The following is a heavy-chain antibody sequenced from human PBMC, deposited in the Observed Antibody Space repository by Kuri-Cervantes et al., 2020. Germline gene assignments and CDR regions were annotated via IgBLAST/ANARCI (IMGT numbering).Heavy chain of an antibody. J-gene: IGHJ4*02. CDR2: ISGSGGST. CDR1: GFTFDDYA. Sequence: GESLKISCAASGFTFDDYAMHWVRQAPGKGLEWVSAISGSGGSTYYADSVKGRFTISRDNSKNTLYLQMNSLRAEDTAVYYCAKGGGWYYDFWSGYSKLYYFDYWGQGTLVTVSS. D-gene: IGHD3-3*01. CDR3: AKGGGWYYDFWSGYSKLYYFDY. V-gene: IGHV3-23*01.